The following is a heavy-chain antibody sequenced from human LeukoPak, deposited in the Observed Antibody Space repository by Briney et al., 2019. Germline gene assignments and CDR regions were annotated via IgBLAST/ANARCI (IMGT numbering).Heavy chain of an antibody. Sequence: GGSLRLSCEGSGFTFSNYWMTWVRQAPGKGLEWLANIKEDGSEKYYVDSVKGRFTISRDNAKSSLYLQMNSLRAEDTAVYYCARGRWGNSYYFDYWGQGTLVTVSS. J-gene: IGHJ4*02. V-gene: IGHV3-7*01. CDR1: GFTFSNYW. CDR3: ARGRWGNSYYFDY. CDR2: IKEDGSEK. D-gene: IGHD4-23*01.